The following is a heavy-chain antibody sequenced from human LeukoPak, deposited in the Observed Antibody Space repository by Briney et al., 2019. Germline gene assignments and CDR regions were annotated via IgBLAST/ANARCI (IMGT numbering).Heavy chain of an antibody. D-gene: IGHD1-26*01. Sequence: PGGSLRLSCAASGFTFSSYGMHWVRQAPGKGLEWVAVISYDGSNKYYADSVKGRFTISRDNSKNTLYLQMNSLRAEDTAVYYCAKDGRYSESNFDYWGQGTLVTVSS. CDR1: GFTFSSYG. CDR2: ISYDGSNK. J-gene: IGHJ4*02. CDR3: AKDGRYSESNFDY. V-gene: IGHV3-30*18.